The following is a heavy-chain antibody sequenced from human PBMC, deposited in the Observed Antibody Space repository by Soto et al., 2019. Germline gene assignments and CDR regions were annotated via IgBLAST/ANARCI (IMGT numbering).Heavy chain of an antibody. D-gene: IGHD6-13*01. CDR1: RYTFKISV. J-gene: IGHJ4*02. Sequence: PWGSLGLSCAASRYTFKISVIAWLLQAPGKGLEWVSAISGSGGSTYYADSVKGRFTISRDNSKNTLYLQMNSLRAEDTAVYYCAKDKQSRSWSSCLGYCAEATLVTVSS. CDR3: AKDKQSRSWSSCLGY. CDR2: ISGSGGST. V-gene: IGHV3-23*01.